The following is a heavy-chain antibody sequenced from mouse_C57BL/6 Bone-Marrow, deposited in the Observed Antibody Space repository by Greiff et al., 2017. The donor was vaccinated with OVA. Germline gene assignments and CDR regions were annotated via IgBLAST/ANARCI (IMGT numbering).Heavy chain of an antibody. CDR3: ARPPSTVVAHWYFDV. D-gene: IGHD1-1*01. Sequence: VQLQQPGAELVRPGSSVKLSCKASGYTFTSYWMHWVKQRPIQGLEWIGNIDPSDSETHYNQKFKDKATLTVDKSSSTAYMQLSSLTSEDSAVYYCARPPSTVVAHWYFDVWGTGTTVTVSS. V-gene: IGHV1-52*01. CDR1: GYTFTSYW. J-gene: IGHJ1*03. CDR2: IDPSDSET.